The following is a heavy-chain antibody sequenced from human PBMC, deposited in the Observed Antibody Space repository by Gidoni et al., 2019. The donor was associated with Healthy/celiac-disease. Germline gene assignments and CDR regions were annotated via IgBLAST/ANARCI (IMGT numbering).Heavy chain of an antibody. Sequence: EVQLVESGGGLVQPGGSLRLSCAASGFTFSSYDMNWVRQAPGKGLEWVSYISSSGSTIYDEGSGKGRFTRSRDNAKNSLYLQMNSLRAEDTAVYYCASKMWSGYYGADDYWGQGTLVTVSS. D-gene: IGHD3-3*01. J-gene: IGHJ4*02. CDR1: GFTFSSYD. CDR3: ASKMWSGYYGADDY. V-gene: IGHV3-48*03. CDR2: ISSSGSTI.